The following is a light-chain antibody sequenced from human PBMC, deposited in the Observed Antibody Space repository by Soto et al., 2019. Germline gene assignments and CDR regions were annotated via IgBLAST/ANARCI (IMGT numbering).Light chain of an antibody. CDR3: TSYTGSSTLLL. J-gene: IGLJ2*01. CDR1: SSDVGGYNY. Sequence: QSALTQPASVSGSPGQSITISCTGTSSDVGGYNYVSWYQQHPGKAPKLMIYEVTNRPSGVSYRFSGSKSGNTASLTISGLQAEDEADYYCTSYTGSSTLLLLGGGTKLPVL. V-gene: IGLV2-14*01. CDR2: EVT.